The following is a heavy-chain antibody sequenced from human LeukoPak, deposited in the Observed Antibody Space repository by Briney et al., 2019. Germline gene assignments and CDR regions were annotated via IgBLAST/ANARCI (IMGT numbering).Heavy chain of an antibody. Sequence: SETLSLTCTVSGGSISSSSYYWGWIRQPPGKGLEWIGSIYYSGSTSYNPSLKSRVTICVETSKNQFSLKLSSVTAADTAFYYCARNHTHEGYGYYFDYWGQGTLVTVSS. V-gene: IGHV4-39*01. J-gene: IGHJ4*02. CDR3: ARNHTHEGYGYYFDY. D-gene: IGHD4-17*01. CDR2: IYYSGST. CDR1: GGSISSSSYY.